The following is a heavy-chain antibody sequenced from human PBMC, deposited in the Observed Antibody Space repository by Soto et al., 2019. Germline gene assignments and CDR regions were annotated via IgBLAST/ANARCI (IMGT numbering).Heavy chain of an antibody. CDR2: IWYDGSNK. D-gene: IGHD3-22*01. CDR3: ASDDSSGYYYRSFDY. V-gene: IGHV3-33*01. Sequence: PGGSLRLSCAASGFTFSSYGTHWVRQAPGKGLEWVAVIWYDGSNKYYADSVKGRFTISRDNSKNTLYLQMNSLRAEDTAVYYCASDDSSGYYYRSFDYWGQGTLATVSS. J-gene: IGHJ4*02. CDR1: GFTFSSYG.